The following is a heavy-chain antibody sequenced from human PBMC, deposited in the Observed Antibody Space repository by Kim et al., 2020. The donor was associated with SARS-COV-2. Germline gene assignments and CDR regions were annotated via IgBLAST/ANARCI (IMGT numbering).Heavy chain of an antibody. CDR3: ARGSDWGLYSFDV. V-gene: IGHV3-49*02. D-gene: IGHD7-27*01. J-gene: IGHJ4*02. Sequence: AADVKGRFTVSREDTKNIAYLQMNSPKIEDTAVYYCARGSDWGLYSFDVWGQGALVTVSS.